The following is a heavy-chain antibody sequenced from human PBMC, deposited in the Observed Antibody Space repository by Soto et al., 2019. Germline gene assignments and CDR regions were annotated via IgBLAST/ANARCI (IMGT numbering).Heavy chain of an antibody. CDR1: GFTFINAW. Sequence: GGSLRLSCAASGFTFINAWMSWVRQAPGKGLEWVGRIKSKTDGGTTDYAAPVKGRFTISRDDSKNTLYLQMNSLKTEDTAVYYCTTSIYDSSGYWAYWGQGTLVTVSS. D-gene: IGHD3-22*01. J-gene: IGHJ4*02. CDR2: IKSKTDGGTT. V-gene: IGHV3-15*01. CDR3: TTSIYDSSGYWAY.